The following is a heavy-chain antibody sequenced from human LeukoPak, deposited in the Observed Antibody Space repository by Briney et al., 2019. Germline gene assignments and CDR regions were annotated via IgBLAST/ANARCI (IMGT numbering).Heavy chain of an antibody. Sequence: SETLSLTCTVSGGSISSYYGSWIRQPPGKGLEWIGEIGHNGTTNYNPSLKGRVTISLDTSKNQFSLKLTSVTAADTAVYYCARPSGGTPFKRFDYWGEGTLVTVSS. CDR3: ARPSGGTPFKRFDY. CDR1: GGSISSYY. D-gene: IGHD1-14*01. J-gene: IGHJ4*02. V-gene: IGHV4-34*01. CDR2: IGHNGTT.